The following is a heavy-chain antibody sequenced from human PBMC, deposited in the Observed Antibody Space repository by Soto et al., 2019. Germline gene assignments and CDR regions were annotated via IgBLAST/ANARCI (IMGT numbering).Heavy chain of an antibody. J-gene: IGHJ5*02. CDR1: GFPFNKYY. V-gene: IGHV3-21*06. CDR2: ISDGSVYK. Sequence: GGSLRLSCVVSGFPFNKYYMTWVRQAPGKGLEWVSTISDGSVYKYYADSVKGRFTISRDNAKNSVYLQMSGLTAEDTAVYYCARPAVAGANWFDPWGQGALVT. CDR3: ARPAVAGANWFDP. D-gene: IGHD6-19*01.